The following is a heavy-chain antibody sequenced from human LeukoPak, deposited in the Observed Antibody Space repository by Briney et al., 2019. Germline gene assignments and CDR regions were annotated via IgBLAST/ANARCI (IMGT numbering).Heavy chain of an antibody. CDR2: IYYSGST. D-gene: IGHD3-3*01. V-gene: IGHV4-30-4*08. J-gene: IGHJ4*02. Sequence: PSQTLSLTCTVSGGSISSGDYYWSWIRQPPGKGLEWIGYIYYSGSTYYNPSLKSRVTISVDTSKNQFSLKLSPVTAADTAVYYCARVVLRFWYLYYFDYWGQGTLVTVSS. CDR1: GGSISSGDYY. CDR3: ARVVLRFWYLYYFDY.